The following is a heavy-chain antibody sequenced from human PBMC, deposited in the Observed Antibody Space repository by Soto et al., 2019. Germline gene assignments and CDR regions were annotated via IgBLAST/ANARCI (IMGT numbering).Heavy chain of an antibody. V-gene: IGHV2-5*02. CDR2: IYWDDDK. CDR1: GFSLSIRGVG. J-gene: IGHJ6*02. D-gene: IGHD4-4*01. CDR3: AHLSNYPYYSGMDV. Sequence: QITLKESGPTLVKPTQTLTLTCTFSGFSLSIRGVGVGWIRQPPGKALEWLALIYWDDDKRYSPSLKSRLTITKDTSKNQVVLTMTNMDPVDTATYYCAHLSNYPYYSGMDVWGQGTTVTVSS.